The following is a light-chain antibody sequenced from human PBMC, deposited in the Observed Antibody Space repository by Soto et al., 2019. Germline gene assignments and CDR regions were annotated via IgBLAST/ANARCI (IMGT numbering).Light chain of an antibody. J-gene: IGLJ3*02. CDR1: SGHNNYA. CDR2: LYSDGSH. Sequence: QPVLTQSPSASASLGASVKFTCTLSSGHNNYAIAWHQQQPEKGPRYLMKLYSDGSHDKGDGIPDRFSGSSSGAERYLTISSLQSEDEADYYCQTWGTGIRVFGGGTKVTVL. CDR3: QTWGTGIRV. V-gene: IGLV4-69*01.